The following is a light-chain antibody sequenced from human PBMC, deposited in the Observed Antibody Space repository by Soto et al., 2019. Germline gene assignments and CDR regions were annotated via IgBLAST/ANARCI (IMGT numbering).Light chain of an antibody. V-gene: IGKV3-11*01. Sequence: IVLTQSPATLSLSPGERATLSCRASQSVSSYLACYQQKPGQAPRLLIYDASNRATGIPARFSGSGSGTDFTLTISRLEPEDFAVYYCHYCDDSPPFPFGPGTKVDIK. J-gene: IGKJ3*01. CDR3: HYCDDSPPFP. CDR1: QSVSSY. CDR2: DAS.